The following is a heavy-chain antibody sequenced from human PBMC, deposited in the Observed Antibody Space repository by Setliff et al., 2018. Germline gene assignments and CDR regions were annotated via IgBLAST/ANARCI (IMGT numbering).Heavy chain of an antibody. CDR2: IYHSGST. V-gene: IGHV4-38-2*01. CDR1: GYSISSGYY. Sequence: LSLTCAVSGYSISSGYYWGWIRQPPGKGLEWIGSIYHSGSTYYNPSLKSRVTISVDTSKNQFSLKLGSVTAADTAVYYCARRNGEKLDPWGQGTLVTVSS. J-gene: IGHJ5*02. CDR3: ARRNGEKLDP.